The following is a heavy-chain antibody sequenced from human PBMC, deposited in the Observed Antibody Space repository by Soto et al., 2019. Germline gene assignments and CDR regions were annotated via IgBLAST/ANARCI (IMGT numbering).Heavy chain of an antibody. CDR1: GFSLSTSGVG. J-gene: IGHJ4*02. V-gene: IGHV2-5*02. Sequence: QITLKESGPTLVKPTETLTLTCTFSGFSLSTSGVGVGWIRQPPGKALEWLAFIYWDDDKRYNASLRSRLTITKDASRNQVVLTVTDMDPVDTATYYCVNRATLNSDWGTGYLDHWGQGTLVTVSS. D-gene: IGHD7-27*01. CDR3: VNRATLNSDWGTGYLDH. CDR2: IYWDDDK.